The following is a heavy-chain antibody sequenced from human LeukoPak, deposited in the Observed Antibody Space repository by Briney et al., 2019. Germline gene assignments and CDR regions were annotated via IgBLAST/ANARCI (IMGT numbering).Heavy chain of an antibody. Sequence: SETLSLTCAVYGGSFSGYYWSWIRQPPGKGLAWIGEINHSGSTNYNPSLKSRVTISVDTSKNQFSLKLSPVTAADTAVYYCARRVVVVAAIHSWFDPWGQGTLVTVSS. CDR2: INHSGST. V-gene: IGHV4-34*01. J-gene: IGHJ5*02. D-gene: IGHD2-15*01. CDR1: GGSFSGYY. CDR3: ARRVVVVAAIHSWFDP.